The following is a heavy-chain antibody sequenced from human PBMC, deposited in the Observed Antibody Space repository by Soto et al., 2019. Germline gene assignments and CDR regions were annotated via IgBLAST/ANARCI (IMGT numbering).Heavy chain of an antibody. CDR3: SRQRPVFGPVTDFLWYFDV. CDR1: GFTFSAFN. J-gene: IGHJ2*01. CDR2: IGGKANSYAT. Sequence: EMQLVESGGGLVRPGGSLKLSCAASGFTFSAFNVHWVRQASGKGLEWIGHIGGKANSYATTFAASVKGRFTISREDSKNTAYLQMNSLKTEDTAVYYCSRQRPVFGPVTDFLWYFDVWGRGTPVTVSS. V-gene: IGHV3-73*02. D-gene: IGHD3-3*01.